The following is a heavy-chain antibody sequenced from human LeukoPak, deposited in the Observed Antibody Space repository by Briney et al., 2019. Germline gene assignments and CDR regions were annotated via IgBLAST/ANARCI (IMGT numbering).Heavy chain of an antibody. V-gene: IGHV1-46*01. CDR3: ARVSSSSWYTFDY. Sequence: VASVKVSCKASGYTFTNYYLHWVRQAPGQGLEWMGILNPGGGSRNYAQKFQGRVTMTRDMSTSTVYMELSSLRSEDTAVYYCARVSSSSWYTFDYWGQGTLVTVSS. J-gene: IGHJ4*02. CDR1: GYTFTNYY. CDR2: LNPGGGSR. D-gene: IGHD6-13*01.